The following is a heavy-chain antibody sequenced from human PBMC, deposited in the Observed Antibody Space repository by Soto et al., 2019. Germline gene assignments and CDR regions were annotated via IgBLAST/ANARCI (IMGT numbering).Heavy chain of an antibody. CDR1: VGSISSGGYY. Sequence: SETLSLTCTVSVGSISSGGYYWSWFRRHPGKGLEWIGYIYYSGSTYYNPSLKSRVTISVDTSKNQFSLKLSSVTAADTAVYYCATATNEWELLIDYWGQGTLVTVSS. D-gene: IGHD1-26*01. CDR3: ATATNEWELLIDY. CDR2: IYYSGST. V-gene: IGHV4-31*03. J-gene: IGHJ4*02.